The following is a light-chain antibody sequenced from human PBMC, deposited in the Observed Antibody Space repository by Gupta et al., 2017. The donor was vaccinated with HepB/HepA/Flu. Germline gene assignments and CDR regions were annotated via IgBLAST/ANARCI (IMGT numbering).Light chain of an antibody. CDR2: AAS. J-gene: IGKJ3*01. Sequence: DIQMTQSPSSVSASVGDRVTITCRASHDITNWLAWYQQKPGKAPKLLIYAASSLQSGVPSKFSGSGSGTRFTLTISSLQPEDSATYFCQQANSFPFTFGPGTKVDIK. CDR1: HDITNW. CDR3: QQANSFPFT. V-gene: IGKV1-12*01.